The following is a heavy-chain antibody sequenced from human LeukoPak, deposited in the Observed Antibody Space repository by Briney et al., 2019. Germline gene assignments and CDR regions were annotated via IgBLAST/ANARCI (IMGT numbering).Heavy chain of an antibody. CDR2: IWYDGSDK. J-gene: IGHJ4*02. D-gene: IGHD6-19*01. Sequence: PGRSLRLSCAVSGYTFSSHGMHWVRQAPGKGLEWVAAIWYDGSDKYYADSVKGRFTISRDNSKNMLYLQMDSLRAHDTPLYYCAILRGSVSGYFDYWGQGTLVTVSS. CDR3: AILRGSVSGYFDY. CDR1: GYTFSSHG. V-gene: IGHV3-33*01.